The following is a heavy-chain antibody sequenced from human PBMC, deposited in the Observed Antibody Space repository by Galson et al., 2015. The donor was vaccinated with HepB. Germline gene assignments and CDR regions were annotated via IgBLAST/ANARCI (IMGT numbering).Heavy chain of an antibody. CDR3: VRAGMSTITWGFDY. Sequence: CAISGDSVASNSAAWNWIRQSPSRGLEWLGRTYYRSKWYNDYAVSVKSRIIINPDTSKNQFSLQLNSVTPEDTAVYYCVRAGMSTITWGFDYWAQGTLVTVSS. CDR2: TYYRSKWYN. D-gene: IGHD5-24*01. V-gene: IGHV6-1*01. CDR1: GDSVASNSAA. J-gene: IGHJ4*02.